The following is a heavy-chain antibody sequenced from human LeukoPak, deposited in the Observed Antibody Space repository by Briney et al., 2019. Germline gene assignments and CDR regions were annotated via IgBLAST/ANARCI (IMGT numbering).Heavy chain of an antibody. CDR3: ARGKTTVTTWFDP. V-gene: IGHV3-21*01. D-gene: IGHD4-17*01. CDR2: ISSSSSYI. Sequence: GGSLRLSCAASGFTFSSYSMNWVRQAPGKGLEWVSSISSSSSYIYYADSVKGRFTISRDNAKNSLYLQMNSLRAEDTAVYYCARGKTTVTTWFDPWGQGTLVTVSS. J-gene: IGHJ5*02. CDR1: GFTFSSYS.